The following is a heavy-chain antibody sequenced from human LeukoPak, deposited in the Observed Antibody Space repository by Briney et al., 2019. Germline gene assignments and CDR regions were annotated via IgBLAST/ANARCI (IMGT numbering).Heavy chain of an antibody. Sequence: GGSLRLSCAASGFTFSSYGMHWVRQAPGKGLEWVAVISYYGSNKYYADSVKGRFTISRDNSKNTLYLQMNSLRAEDTAVYYCAISIVGATVDYWGQGTLVTVSS. CDR3: AISIVGATVDY. CDR2: ISYYGSNK. V-gene: IGHV3-30*03. D-gene: IGHD1-26*01. CDR1: GFTFSSYG. J-gene: IGHJ4*02.